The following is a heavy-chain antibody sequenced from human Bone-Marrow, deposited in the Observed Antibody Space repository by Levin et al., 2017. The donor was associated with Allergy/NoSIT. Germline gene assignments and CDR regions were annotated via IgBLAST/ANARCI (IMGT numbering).Heavy chain of an antibody. D-gene: IGHD3/OR15-3a*01. CDR2: ISSRGDNI. Sequence: GESLKISCEGSGVNFRTYALSWVRQAPGKGLEWVAGISSRGDNIYYGDSVKGRFAVSRDNSKKTLDLQMNRLRVDDTAIYYCASYRADFWTGFYLVGDYYYYAMDVWGQGTTVTVSS. CDR3: ASYRADFWTGFYLVGDYYYYAMDV. CDR1: GVNFRTYA. J-gene: IGHJ6*02. V-gene: IGHV3-23*01.